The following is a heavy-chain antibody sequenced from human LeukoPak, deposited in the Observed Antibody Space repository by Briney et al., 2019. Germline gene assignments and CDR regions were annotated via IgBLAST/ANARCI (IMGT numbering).Heavy chain of an antibody. V-gene: IGHV4-59*01. CDR1: GGSISKYV. CDR3: ARGHSDPLLDY. CDR2: IYYRGST. Sequence: PSETLSLTCTVSGGSISKYVWSWIRQPPGKGLEWIGYIYYRGSTNYNPSLKSRVTISVDTSKNHFSLKLSSVTAAATAVYYYARGHSDPLLDYSGQGTLVTVSS. D-gene: IGHD2-21*02. J-gene: IGHJ4*02.